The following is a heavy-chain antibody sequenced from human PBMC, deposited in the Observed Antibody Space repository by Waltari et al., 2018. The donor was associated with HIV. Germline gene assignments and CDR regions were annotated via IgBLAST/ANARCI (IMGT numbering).Heavy chain of an antibody. J-gene: IGHJ4*02. CDR1: GGSLSGYF. D-gene: IGHD3-3*01. Sequence: QVQLQQWGAGLLKPSETLSLTCGVSGGSLSGYFWNWIRQSPGTGLEWIGEIDHRGDTKYSASLRGRVIISIDTSKNQFSLELNSVTAADAGVFYCARRTGSPYSNFWSGYDYWGQGILVTVSS. V-gene: IGHV4-34*01. CDR2: IDHRGDT. CDR3: ARRTGSPYSNFWSGYDY.